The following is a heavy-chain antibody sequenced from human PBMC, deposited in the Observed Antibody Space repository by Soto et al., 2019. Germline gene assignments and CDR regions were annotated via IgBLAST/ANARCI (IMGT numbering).Heavy chain of an antibody. J-gene: IGHJ6*02. CDR3: FKDEGLEAMDV. D-gene: IGHD2-21*01. CDR1: GFTFSRNT. V-gene: IGHV3-21*01. Sequence: LRLSCVTSGFTFSRNTMNWVRQAPGKGLEWVASITSSGSYVYYADSVKGRFSASRDNAKNSLSLQMDSLRPDDTAIYFCFKDEGLEAMDVWGQGTPVTVSS. CDR2: ITSSGSYV.